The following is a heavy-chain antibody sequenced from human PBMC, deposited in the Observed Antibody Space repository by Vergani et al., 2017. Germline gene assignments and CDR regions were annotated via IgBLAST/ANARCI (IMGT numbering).Heavy chain of an antibody. J-gene: IGHJ5*02. CDR2: IYYSENK. CDR1: GGSITYGAFY. Sequence: QLQLQESGPGLVKPSETLSLTCTVSGGSITYGAFYWGWIRQSPGKGLGWIRSIYYSENKFYNPSLESRVTLSIDTTKNQFSLKLKSVTAADTAVYYCARCFRDEGMIYGGTVENWFDPWGQGTLVTVSS. CDR3: ARCFRDEGMIYGGTVENWFDP. V-gene: IGHV4-39*01. D-gene: IGHD3-22*01.